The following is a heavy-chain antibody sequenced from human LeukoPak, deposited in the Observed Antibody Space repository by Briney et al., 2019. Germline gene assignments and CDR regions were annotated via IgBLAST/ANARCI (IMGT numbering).Heavy chain of an antibody. J-gene: IGHJ4*02. CDR3: ASGYYDNGRYPPYFDY. CDR1: GFTFSSYA. Sequence: PGGSLRLSCAASGFTFSSYAMSWVRQAPGKGLEWVSAISGSGGSTYYADSVKGRFTISRDNSKNTLYLQMNGLRAEDTAVYYCASGYYDNGRYPPYFDYWGQGTLVTVSS. V-gene: IGHV3-23*01. D-gene: IGHD3-22*01. CDR2: ISGSGGST.